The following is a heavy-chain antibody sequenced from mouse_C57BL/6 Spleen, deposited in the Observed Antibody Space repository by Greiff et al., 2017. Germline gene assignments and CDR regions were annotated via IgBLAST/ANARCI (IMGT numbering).Heavy chain of an antibody. CDR3: AYNAMDY. Sequence: EVKLLESGGGLVKPGGSLKLSCAASGFTFSDYGMHWVRQAPEKGLEWVAYISSGSSTIYYADTVKGRFTISRDNAKNTLFLQMTSLRSEDTAMYYCAYNAMDYWGQGTSVTVSS. CDR2: ISSGSSTI. CDR1: GFTFSDYG. V-gene: IGHV5-17*01. D-gene: IGHD1-3*01. J-gene: IGHJ4*01.